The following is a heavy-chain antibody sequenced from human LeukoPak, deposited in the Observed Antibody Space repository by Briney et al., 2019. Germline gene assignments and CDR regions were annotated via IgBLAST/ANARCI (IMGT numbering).Heavy chain of an antibody. CDR1: GFTLSSYW. Sequence: GGSLRLSCAASGFTLSSYWMSWVRQAPGKGLEWVANIKQDGSEKYYVDSVKGRFTISRDNAKNSLYLEMNSLRAEDTAMYYCASRRGDYWGQGTLVTVSS. V-gene: IGHV3-7*01. J-gene: IGHJ4*02. CDR2: IKQDGSEK. D-gene: IGHD3-10*01. CDR3: ASRRGDY.